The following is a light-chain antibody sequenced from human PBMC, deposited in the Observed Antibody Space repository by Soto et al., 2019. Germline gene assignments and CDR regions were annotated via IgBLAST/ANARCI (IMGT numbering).Light chain of an antibody. CDR1: QSVLYSSKNKNF. CDR3: QQYHSTPYS. V-gene: IGKV4-1*01. CDR2: WAS. Sequence: DIVLTQSPDSLAVSLGERATINCKSSQSVLYSSKNKNFLGWYQQQPGQPPKLLINWASTREPGDPDRFSGSGSGTGFTLTISSLQAEDVAVYYCQQYHSTPYSFGGGTKVEIK. J-gene: IGKJ4*01.